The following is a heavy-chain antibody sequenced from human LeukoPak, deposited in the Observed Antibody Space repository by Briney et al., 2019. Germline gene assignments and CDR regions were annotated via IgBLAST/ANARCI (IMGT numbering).Heavy chain of an antibody. V-gene: IGHV3-30*02. CDR2: IRYDGSNK. Sequence: QPGGSLRLSCAASGFTFSSYGMHWVRQAPGKGLEWVAFIRYDGSNKYYADSVKGRFTISRDNSKNTLYLQMNSLRAEDTAVYYCAKDFMCQWLVSRLDDTYWGQGTLVTVSS. J-gene: IGHJ4*02. CDR1: GFTFSSYG. CDR3: AKDFMCQWLVSRLDDTY. D-gene: IGHD6-19*01.